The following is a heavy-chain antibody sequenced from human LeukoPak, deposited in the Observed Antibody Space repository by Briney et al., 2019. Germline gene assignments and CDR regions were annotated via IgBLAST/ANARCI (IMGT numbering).Heavy chain of an antibody. CDR3: ARDKSWLGPGYFDY. V-gene: IGHV3-48*03. Sequence: GGSLRLSCAASGFTFSSYEMNWVRQAPGKGLEWVSYISSSGSTIYYADSVKGRFTISRDNAKNSLYLQMISLRAEDTAVYYCARDKSWLGPGYFDYWGQGTLVTVSS. D-gene: IGHD6-19*01. CDR1: GFTFSSYE. J-gene: IGHJ4*02. CDR2: ISSSGSTI.